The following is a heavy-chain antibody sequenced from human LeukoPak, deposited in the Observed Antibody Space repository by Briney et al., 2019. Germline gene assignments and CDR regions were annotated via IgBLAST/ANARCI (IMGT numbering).Heavy chain of an antibody. V-gene: IGHV1-3*01. CDR2: INAGNGNT. CDR1: GYTFTVYY. CDR3: ARDGDYCSSTSCYSYYYYGMDV. J-gene: IGHJ6*02. D-gene: IGHD2-2*01. Sequence: ASVKVSCTASGYTFTVYYMHWVRQAPGQGLEWMGWINAGNGNTKYSQKFQGRVTITRDTSASTAYMELSSLRSEDTAVYYCARDGDYCSSTSCYSYYYYGMDVWGQGTTVTVSS.